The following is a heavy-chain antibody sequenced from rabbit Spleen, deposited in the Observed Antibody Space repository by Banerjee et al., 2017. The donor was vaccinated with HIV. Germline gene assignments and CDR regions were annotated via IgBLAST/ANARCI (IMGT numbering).Heavy chain of an antibody. J-gene: IGHJ6*01. CDR3: AKSYNRSGYIPWDL. D-gene: IGHD1-1*01. CDR1: GFTFSSSYW. Sequence: QSLEESGGDLVKPGASLTLTCTASGFTFSSSYWICWVRQAPGKGLEWIACIDGGSSGSTYYASWAKGRFTISKTSSTTVTLQMTSLTAADTATYFCAKSYNRSGYIPWDLWGPGTLVTVS. CDR2: IDGGSSGST. V-gene: IGHV1S40*01.